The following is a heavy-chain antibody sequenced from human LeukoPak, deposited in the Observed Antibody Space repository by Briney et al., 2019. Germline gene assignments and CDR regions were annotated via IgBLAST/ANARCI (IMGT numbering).Heavy chain of an antibody. CDR2: IIPIFGTA. CDR1: GGTFSSYA. Sequence: ASVKVSCKASGGTFSSYAISWVRQAPGQGLEWMGGIIPIFGTANYAQKFQGRVTITTDESTSTAYMELSSLRSEDTAVYYCASEGGPGYCSSTSCYTSGYFDYWGQGTLVTVSS. CDR3: ASEGGPGYCSSTSCYTSGYFDY. D-gene: IGHD2-2*02. V-gene: IGHV1-69*05. J-gene: IGHJ4*02.